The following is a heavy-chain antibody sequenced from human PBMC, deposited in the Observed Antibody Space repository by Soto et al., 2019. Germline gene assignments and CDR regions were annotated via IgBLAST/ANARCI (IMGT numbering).Heavy chain of an antibody. D-gene: IGHD2-15*01. CDR2: IIPIFGTA. Sequence: SVKVSCKASGYTFTSYGISWVRQAPGQGLEWMGGIIPIFGTANYAQKFQGRVTITADESTSTAYMELSSLRSEDTAVYYCAREKSIGYCSGGSCEKDAFDIWGQGTMVTVSS. J-gene: IGHJ3*02. CDR1: GYTFTSYG. CDR3: AREKSIGYCSGGSCEKDAFDI. V-gene: IGHV1-69*13.